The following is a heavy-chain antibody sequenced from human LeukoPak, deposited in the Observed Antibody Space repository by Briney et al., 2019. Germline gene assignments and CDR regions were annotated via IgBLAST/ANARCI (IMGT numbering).Heavy chain of an antibody. CDR1: GFTFSSYA. V-gene: IGHV3-23*01. J-gene: IGHJ4*02. CDR3: AKGREYNWIDY. Sequence: GGSLRLSCAASGFTFSSYAMSWVRQAPGKGLEWVSAIGGSGDSTYYADSVKGRFTVSRDNSKNTLYLQMNSLRVEDTAVYYCAKGREYNWIDYWGQGTLVTVSS. D-gene: IGHD1-20*01. CDR2: IGGSGDST.